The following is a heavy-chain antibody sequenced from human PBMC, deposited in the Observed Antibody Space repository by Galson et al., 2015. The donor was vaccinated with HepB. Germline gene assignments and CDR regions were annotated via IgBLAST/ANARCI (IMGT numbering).Heavy chain of an antibody. CDR1: GFTFTNYA. CDR2: ISGSGSRT. D-gene: IGHD3-9*01. V-gene: IGHV3-23*01. Sequence: SLRLSCAASGFTFTNYAMNWVRQAPGKGLEWVSDISGSGSRTSYADSVKGRFTISRDNAKNTLHLQINSLRAEDTAVYYCAKDPRYSDILTASYYFDHWGQGTLVTVSS. CDR3: AKDPRYSDILTASYYFDH. J-gene: IGHJ4*02.